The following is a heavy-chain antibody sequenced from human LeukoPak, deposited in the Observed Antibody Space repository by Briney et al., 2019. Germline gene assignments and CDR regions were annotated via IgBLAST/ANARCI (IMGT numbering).Heavy chain of an antibody. D-gene: IGHD3-10*01. J-gene: IGHJ4*02. CDR2: ISYDGSNK. CDR3: ARGQGFGELLGPSFDY. CDR1: GFTFSSYA. V-gene: IGHV3-30-3*01. Sequence: GRSLRLSCAASGFTFSSYAMHWVRQAPGKGLEWVAFISYDGSNKYYADSVKGRFTISRDNSKNTLYLQMNSLRAEDTAVYYCARGQGFGELLGPSFDYWGQGTLVTVSS.